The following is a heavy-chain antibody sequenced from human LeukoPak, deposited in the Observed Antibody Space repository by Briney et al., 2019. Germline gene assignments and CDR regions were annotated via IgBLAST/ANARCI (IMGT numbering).Heavy chain of an antibody. D-gene: IGHD5-18*01. V-gene: IGHV3-43*02. J-gene: IGHJ4*02. CDR1: GFTFDVYA. Sequence: AGGSLRLSCAASGFTFDVYAMHWVRQAPGKGLEWVSLISGDGGSTYYADSVKGRFTISRDNSKNSLYLQMNSLRTEDTALYYCAKDNRRGYSYGLADYWGQGTLVTVSS. CDR2: ISGDGGST. CDR3: AKDNRRGYSYGLADY.